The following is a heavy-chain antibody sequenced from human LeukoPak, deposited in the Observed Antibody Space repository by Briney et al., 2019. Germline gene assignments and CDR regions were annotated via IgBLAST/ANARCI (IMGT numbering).Heavy chain of an antibody. D-gene: IGHD2-21*01. J-gene: IGHJ4*02. Sequence: PGGSLRLSCGASGFSFSNYAMSWVRQTPGKGLEWVSTIYYSGGDTYSADSVKGRFTISRDNSGNMVYLQMNSLRAEDTAVYYCAKDHGAAVVPRRFDYWGRGTMVIVSS. CDR2: IYYSGGDT. CDR3: AKDHGAAVVPRRFDY. V-gene: IGHV3-23*01. CDR1: GFSFSNYA.